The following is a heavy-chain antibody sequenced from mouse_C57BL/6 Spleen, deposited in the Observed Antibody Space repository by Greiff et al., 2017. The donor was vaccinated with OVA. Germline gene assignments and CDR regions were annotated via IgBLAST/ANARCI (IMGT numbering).Heavy chain of an antibody. CDR3: ARQAGTLFDY. D-gene: IGHD4-1*01. V-gene: IGHV5-17*01. J-gene: IGHJ2*01. CDR2: ISSGSSTI. Sequence: EVQGVESGGGLVKPGGSLKLSCAASGFTFSDYGMHWVRQAPEKGLEWVAYISSGSSTISYAETVKGRFTISRDNAKNPLFLQMTSLRSEDTAMYYCARQAGTLFDYWGQGTTLTVSS. CDR1: GFTFSDYG.